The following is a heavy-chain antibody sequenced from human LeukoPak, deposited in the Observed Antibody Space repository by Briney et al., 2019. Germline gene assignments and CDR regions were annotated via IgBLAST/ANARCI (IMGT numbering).Heavy chain of an antibody. J-gene: IGHJ4*02. CDR3: ARDFGRYYFDY. CDR2: ISSRSGYI. V-gene: IGHV3-21*01. Sequence: GGSLRLSCAASGFTFSTYWMHWVRQAPGKGLEWVSSISSRSGYIYYADSVKGRFTISRDNAKNSLYLQMNSLRAEDTAVYYCARDFGRYYFDYWGQGTLVTVSS. CDR1: GFTFSTYW. D-gene: IGHD3-10*01.